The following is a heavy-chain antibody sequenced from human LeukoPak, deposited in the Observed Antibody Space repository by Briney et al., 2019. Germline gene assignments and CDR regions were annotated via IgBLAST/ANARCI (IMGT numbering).Heavy chain of an antibody. D-gene: IGHD3-22*01. V-gene: IGHV3-23*01. CDR3: ASNGYYYDSSGYYYGDYYYGMDV. J-gene: IGHJ6*02. CDR2: MSGSGGST. CDR1: GFTFSSYA. Sequence: GGSLRLSCAASGFTFSSYAMSWVRQAPGKGLEWVSAMSGSGGSTYYADSVKGRFTISRDNSKNTLYLQMNSLRAEDTAVYYCASNGYYYDSSGYYYGDYYYGMDVWGQGTTVTVSS.